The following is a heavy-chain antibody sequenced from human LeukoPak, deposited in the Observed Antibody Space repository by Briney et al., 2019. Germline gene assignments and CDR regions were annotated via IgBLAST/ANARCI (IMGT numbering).Heavy chain of an antibody. J-gene: IGHJ6*03. CDR2: IYYSGST. V-gene: IGHV4-59*12. Sequence: SETLSLTCTVSGGSISPYYWSWIRQPPGKGLEWIGYIYYSGSTNYNPSLKSRVTISVDTSKNQFSLKLSSVTAADTAVYYCARIYGDYVSYMDVWGKGTTVTVSS. CDR1: GGSISPYY. CDR3: ARIYGDYVSYMDV. D-gene: IGHD4-17*01.